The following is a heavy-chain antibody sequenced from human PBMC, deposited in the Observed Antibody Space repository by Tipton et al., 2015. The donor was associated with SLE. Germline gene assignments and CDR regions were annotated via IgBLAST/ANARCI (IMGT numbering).Heavy chain of an antibody. J-gene: IGHJ4*02. D-gene: IGHD6-13*01. CDR2: ISGSGGST. V-gene: IGHV3-23*01. CDR3: AKSLNTQYGYSSSWYGGDFDY. Sequence: SPRLSCAASGFTFSSYAMSWVRQAPGKGLEWVSAISGSGGSTYYADSVKGRFTISRDNSKNTLYLQMNSLRAEDTAVYYCAKSLNTQYGYSSSWYGGDFDYWGQGTLVTVSS. CDR1: GFTFSSYA.